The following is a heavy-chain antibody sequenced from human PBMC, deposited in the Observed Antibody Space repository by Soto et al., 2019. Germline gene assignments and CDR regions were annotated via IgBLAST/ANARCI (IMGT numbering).Heavy chain of an antibody. CDR3: ATQGLPNSYYYGMDV. J-gene: IGHJ6*02. CDR1: GGTFTSYA. V-gene: IGHV1-69*12. CDR2: IIPIFGTA. Sequence: QVQLVQSGAEVKKPGSSVKVSCKASGGTFTSYAISWVRQAPGQGLEWMGGIIPIFGTADYAQKFQCRVTITADESTSTSYMELSSLRSEDTAVYYCATQGLPNSYYYGMDVWGQGTTVTVSS. D-gene: IGHD5-18*01.